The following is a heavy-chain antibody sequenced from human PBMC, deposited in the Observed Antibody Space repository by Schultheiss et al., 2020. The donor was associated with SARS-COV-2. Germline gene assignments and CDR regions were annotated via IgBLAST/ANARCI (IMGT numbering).Heavy chain of an antibody. Sequence: SETLSLTCTISGGSISTYYWNWIRQPPGKGLEWIGEIYHSGSTNYNPSLKSRVTISVDTSKNQFSLKLSSVTAADTAVYYCARDRYYYYGMDVWGQGTTVTVSS. J-gene: IGHJ6*02. V-gene: IGHV4-59*12. CDR1: GGSISTYY. CDR3: ARDRYYYYGMDV. CDR2: IYHSGST.